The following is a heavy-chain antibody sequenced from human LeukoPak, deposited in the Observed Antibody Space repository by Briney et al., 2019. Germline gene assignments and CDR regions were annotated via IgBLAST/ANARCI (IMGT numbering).Heavy chain of an antibody. Sequence: SETLSLTCAVYGGSFSGYYWSWIRQPPGKGLEWIGEINHSGSTNYNPSLKSRVTISVDTSKNQFSLKLSSVTAADTAVYYCARRDSTRGYSYCHYKGWFESGGQGALGTVCS. CDR2: INHSGST. V-gene: IGHV4-34*01. D-gene: IGHD5-18*01. CDR3: ARRDSTRGYSYCHYKGWFES. J-gene: IGHJ5*01. CDR1: GGSFSGYY.